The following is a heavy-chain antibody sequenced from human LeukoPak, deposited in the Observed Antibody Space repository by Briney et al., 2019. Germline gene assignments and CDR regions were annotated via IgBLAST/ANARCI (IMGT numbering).Heavy chain of an antibody. CDR2: INHSGST. CDR1: GGSFSGYY. Sequence: PSETLSLTCAVYGGSFSGYYWSWIRQPPGKGLEWIGEINHSGSTNYNPSLKSRVTISVDTSKDQFSLKLSSVTAADTAVYYCARRPSYGSGSPYYFDYWGQGTLVTVSS. D-gene: IGHD3-10*01. J-gene: IGHJ4*02. CDR3: ARRPSYGSGSPYYFDY. V-gene: IGHV4-34*01.